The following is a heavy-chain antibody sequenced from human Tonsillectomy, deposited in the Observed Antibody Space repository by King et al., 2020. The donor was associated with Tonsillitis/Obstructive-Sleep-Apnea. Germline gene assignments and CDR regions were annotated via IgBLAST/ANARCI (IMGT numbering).Heavy chain of an antibody. CDR3: ASLDLVVEAPDEGDYYYYMDV. CDR1: RFTFRIYE. CDR2: ISDSGSTI. Sequence: VQLVESGGGLVQPGGSLRLSCTASRFTFRIYEMNWVRQAPGKGLEWVSYISDSGSTIYYADSVKGRFTISRDNAKNSLYLQMNSLRAEDTAVYYCASLDLVVEAPDEGDYYYYMDVWGKGTTVTVSS. D-gene: IGHD2-2*03. V-gene: IGHV3-48*03. J-gene: IGHJ6*03.